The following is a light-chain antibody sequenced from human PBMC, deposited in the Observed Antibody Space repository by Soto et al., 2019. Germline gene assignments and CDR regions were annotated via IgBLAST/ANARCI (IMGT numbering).Light chain of an antibody. Sequence: DIHMTQSPSSLSASVGYRFAITCRASQAISNSLAWYQQNPGKPPQLLIYAASTLQSGVPSRFSGSGSGTDFTLTISGLQPEDLETYYCQSYNTVRPTFGQGTRLEIK. CDR2: AAS. CDR3: QSYNTVRPT. J-gene: IGKJ5*01. CDR1: QAISNS. V-gene: IGKV1-27*01.